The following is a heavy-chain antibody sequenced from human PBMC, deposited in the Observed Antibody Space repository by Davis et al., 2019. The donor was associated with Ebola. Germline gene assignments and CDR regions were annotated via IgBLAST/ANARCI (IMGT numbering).Heavy chain of an antibody. V-gene: IGHV3-20*04. CDR1: GFTVSSNY. J-gene: IGHJ6*02. Sequence: PGGSLRLSCAASGFTVSSNYMSWVRQAPGKGLEWVSGINWNGGSTGYADSVKGRFTISRDNAKNSLYLQMNSLRAEDTALYYCASHSSHYYYYGMDVWGQGTTVTVSS. D-gene: IGHD3-22*01. CDR2: INWNGGST. CDR3: ASHSSHYYYYGMDV.